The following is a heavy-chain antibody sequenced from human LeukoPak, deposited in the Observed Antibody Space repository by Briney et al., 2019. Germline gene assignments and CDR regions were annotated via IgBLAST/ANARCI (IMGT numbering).Heavy chain of an antibody. CDR1: GGSISSGGYY. V-gene: IGHV4-31*03. CDR2: IYYSGST. J-gene: IGHJ5*02. CDR3: ARALGSSGYGWFDP. Sequence: PSQTLSLTCTVSGGSISSGGYYWSWIRQHPGEGLEWIGNIYYSGSTYNSPSLKSRLTISVDTSKNQFSLKLSSVTAADTAVYYCARALGSSGYGWFDPWGQGTLVTVSS. D-gene: IGHD3-22*01.